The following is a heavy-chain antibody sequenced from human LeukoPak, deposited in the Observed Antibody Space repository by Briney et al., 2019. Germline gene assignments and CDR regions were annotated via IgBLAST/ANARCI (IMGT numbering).Heavy chain of an antibody. V-gene: IGHV3-21*01. CDR2: ISSSSSYI. Sequence: PGGSLRLSCAASGFTFSSYSMNWVRQAPGKGLEWVSSISSSSSYIYYADSVKGRFTISRDNAKNSLYLQMNSLRAEDTAVYYCARDAPVVAARGRFDYRGQGTLVTVSS. CDR3: ARDAPVVAARGRFDY. CDR1: GFTFSSYS. D-gene: IGHD2-15*01. J-gene: IGHJ4*02.